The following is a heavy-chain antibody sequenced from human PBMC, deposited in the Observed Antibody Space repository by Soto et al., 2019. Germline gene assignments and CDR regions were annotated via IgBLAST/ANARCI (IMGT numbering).Heavy chain of an antibody. CDR3: ARDFGHGYYLDY. V-gene: IGHV3-48*02. J-gene: IGHJ4*02. CDR2: ITDSSDTV. D-gene: IGHD3-3*01. CDR1: GFTFSSYN. Sequence: GWSLRLSCAASGFTFSSYNMNWGRQAPGKGLEWVSYITDSSDTVHYADSVRGRFTISRDNAESSLYLQMNSLRDEDTAVYFCARDFGHGYYLDYWGRGTLVTVSS.